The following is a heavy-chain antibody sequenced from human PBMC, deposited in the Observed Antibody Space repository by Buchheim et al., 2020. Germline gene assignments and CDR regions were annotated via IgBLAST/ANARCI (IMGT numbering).Heavy chain of an antibody. CDR2: ISYDGSNK. J-gene: IGHJ4*02. CDR1: GFTFSSYG. Sequence: QVQLVESGGGVVQPGRSLRLSCAASGFTFSSYGMHWVRQAPGKGLEWVAVISYDGSNKYYADSVKGRFTISRDNSKTTLYLQMNSLRAEDTAVYYCAKPNYVEMALAGFFDYWGQGTL. CDR3: AKPNYVEMALAGFFDY. D-gene: IGHD5-24*01. V-gene: IGHV3-30*18.